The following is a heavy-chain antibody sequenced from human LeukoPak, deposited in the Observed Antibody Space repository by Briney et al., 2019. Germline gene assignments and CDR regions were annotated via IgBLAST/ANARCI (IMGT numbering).Heavy chain of an antibody. CDR1: GFTFSSYW. Sequence: GGSLRLSCAVSGFTFSSYWMHWVRHAPGKGLVWVSRIDRDGSRINYADSVKGRFTISRDNGKNTLFLQMNRLRAEDAAVHYCVRGRHYFDYWGQGTLVTVSS. J-gene: IGHJ4*02. CDR3: VRGRHYFDY. V-gene: IGHV3-74*01. CDR2: IDRDGSRI.